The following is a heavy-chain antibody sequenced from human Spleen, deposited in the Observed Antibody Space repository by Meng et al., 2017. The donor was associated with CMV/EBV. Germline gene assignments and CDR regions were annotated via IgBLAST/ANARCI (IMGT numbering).Heavy chain of an antibody. CDR3: ARTHNWGLGGY. D-gene: IGHD7-27*01. CDR1: GFTFSSYA. V-gene: IGHV3-30-3*01. J-gene: IGHJ4*02. Sequence: QVRLVESGGGVVQPGRSLRLSCAASGFTFSSYAMHWVRQAPGKGLEWVAVISYDGSNKYYADSVKGRFTISRDNSKNTLYLQMNSLRAEDTAVYYCARTHNWGLGGYWGQGTLVTVSS. CDR2: ISYDGSNK.